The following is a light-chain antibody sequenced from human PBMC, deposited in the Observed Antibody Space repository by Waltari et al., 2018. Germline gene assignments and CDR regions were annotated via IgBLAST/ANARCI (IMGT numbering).Light chain of an antibody. V-gene: IGKV3-20*01. CDR2: ETS. CDR3: HLYGTSLSWA. CDR1: QSVWGSF. J-gene: IGKJ1*01. Sequence: EIILTQSPGTLSLSPGERVSLSCRASQSVWGSFLAWYQQKPGQAPRLLIYETSTRATGIPDRFRASGSGTDFTLSISSLEPEDFAVYYCHLYGTSLSWAFGKGPRWKSN.